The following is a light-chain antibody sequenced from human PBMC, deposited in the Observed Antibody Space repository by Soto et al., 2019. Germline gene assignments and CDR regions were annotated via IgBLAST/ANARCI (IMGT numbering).Light chain of an antibody. J-gene: IGKJ5*01. CDR3: QQYNNWPIT. CDR2: GAS. V-gene: IGKV3-15*01. CDR1: QSVGSN. Sequence: EIVLTQSPPTISVSPVSRSTLSCMASQSVGSNVAWYQHKPGQAPRLLISGASTRAAVPARFSGSGSGTEFTLTINSLQSEDFAVYYCQQYNNWPITFGQGTRLEIK.